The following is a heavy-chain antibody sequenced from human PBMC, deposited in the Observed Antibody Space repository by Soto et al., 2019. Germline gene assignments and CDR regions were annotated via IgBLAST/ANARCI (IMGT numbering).Heavy chain of an antibody. J-gene: IGHJ5*02. CDR1: GFTFSSYW. Sequence: EVQLVESGGGLQPGGSLTLSCTASGFTFSSYWMHWIRQVPGKGLVWVSRINSDASTTTYADSMKGRFTISRDNAKNTLYLQMNSLRAEDTAVYYCARVRYGDYGRFDPWGQGTLVTVSS. CDR2: INSDASTT. V-gene: IGHV3-74*01. CDR3: ARVRYGDYGRFDP. D-gene: IGHD4-17*01.